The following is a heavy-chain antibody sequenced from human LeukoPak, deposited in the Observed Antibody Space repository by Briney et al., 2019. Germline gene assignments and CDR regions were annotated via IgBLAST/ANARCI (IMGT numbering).Heavy chain of an antibody. V-gene: IGHV1-18*01. D-gene: IGHD3-22*01. CDR2: ISAYNGNT. Sequence: GASVKVSCKASGYTFTSYGISWVRQAPGQGLEWMGWISAYNGNTNYAQKLQGRVTMTTDTSTSTAYMELRSLRSDDTAVYHCAANYDSSMNDAFDIWGQGTMVTVSS. CDR3: AANYDSSMNDAFDI. CDR1: GYTFTSYG. J-gene: IGHJ3*02.